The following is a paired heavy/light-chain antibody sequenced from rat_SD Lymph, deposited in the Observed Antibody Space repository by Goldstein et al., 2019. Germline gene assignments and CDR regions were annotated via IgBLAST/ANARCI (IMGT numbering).Heavy chain of an antibody. Sequence: EVQLVESGGGLVQPGRSLKLSCAASGFTFSDYYMAWVRQAPTKGLEWVASISYDGGSTYYRDSVKGRFTISRDNAKSSLYLQMDSLRSEDTATYYCTTGGDYWGQGVMVTVSS. CDR2: ISYDGGST. CDR1: GFTFSDYY. CDR3: TTGGDY. J-gene: IGHJ2*01. V-gene: IGHV5-20*01.
Light chain of an antibody. Sequence: DIQMTQSPSFLSASVGDRVTINCKASQNINRYLNWYQQKLGEAPKLLIYNANSLQTGIPSRFSGSGSGTDFTLTISSLQPEDVATYFCLQHNSWPYTFGAGTKLELK. CDR3: LQHNSWPYT. V-gene: IGKV22S4*01. CDR1: QNINRY. J-gene: IGKJ2-3*01. CDR2: NAN.